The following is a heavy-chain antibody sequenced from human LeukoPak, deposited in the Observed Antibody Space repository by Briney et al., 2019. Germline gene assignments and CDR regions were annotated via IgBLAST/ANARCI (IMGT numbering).Heavy chain of an antibody. CDR1: GFAFDSFT. J-gene: IGHJ4*02. D-gene: IGHD6-6*01. V-gene: IGHV3-30*04. Sequence: GRSLRLSCAASGFAFDSFTMTWVRQAPGKGLEWVAVISYTGNTKYYVDSVKGRFTISRDNSKNTLYLQMNSLRAEDTAVYYCVKESDEYSSSSSDYWGQGTLVTVSS. CDR2: ISYTGNTK. CDR3: VKESDEYSSSSSDY.